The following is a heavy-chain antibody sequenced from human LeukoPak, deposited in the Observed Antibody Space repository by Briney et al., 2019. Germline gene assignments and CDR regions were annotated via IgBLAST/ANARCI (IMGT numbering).Heavy chain of an antibody. CDR3: ARYPSDQYYFDY. Sequence: PGGSLRLSCAASGLTVSSNYMSWVRQAPGKGLECVSVIYSGGSTYYADSVKGRFTISRDNSKNTLYLQMNSLRAEDTAVYYCARYPSDQYYFDYWGQGTLVTVSS. CDR2: IYSGGST. CDR1: GLTVSSNY. V-gene: IGHV3-53*01. J-gene: IGHJ4*02.